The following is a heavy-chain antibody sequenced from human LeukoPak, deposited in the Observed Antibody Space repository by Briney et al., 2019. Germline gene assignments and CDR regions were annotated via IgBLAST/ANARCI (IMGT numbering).Heavy chain of an antibody. V-gene: IGHV3-23*01. CDR1: GFTLSNYG. CDR3: AERGVVIRVILVGFHKEAYYFDS. CDR2: ISGSSGST. D-gene: IGHD3-10*01. J-gene: IGHJ4*02. Sequence: GGSLRLSCAVSGFTLSNYGMSWVRQAPGQGLEWIARISGSSGSTHYADSVKGRFTISRDNPKNTLYLQLNSLRAEDTAVYFCAERGVVIRVILVGFHKEAYYFDSWGQGALVTVSS.